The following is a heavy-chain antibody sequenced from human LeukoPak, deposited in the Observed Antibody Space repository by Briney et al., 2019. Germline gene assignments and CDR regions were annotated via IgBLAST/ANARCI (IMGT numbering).Heavy chain of an antibody. CDR3: ARKDTVTGYNWFDP. D-gene: IGHD4-11*01. CDR2: ISSSSSTI. V-gene: IGHV3-48*04. CDR1: GFTFSSYS. J-gene: IGHJ5*02. Sequence: GGSLRLSCAASGFTFSSYSMNRVRQAPGKGLEWVSYISSSSSTIYYADSVKGRFTISRDNAKNSLYLQMNSLRAEDTAVYYCARKDTVTGYNWFDPWGQGTLVTVSS.